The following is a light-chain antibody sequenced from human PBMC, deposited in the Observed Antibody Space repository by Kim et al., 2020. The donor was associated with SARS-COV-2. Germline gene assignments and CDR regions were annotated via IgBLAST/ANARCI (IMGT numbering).Light chain of an antibody. CDR2: LNSDGSH. CDR1: SGHSNYA. Sequence: QPVLTQSPSASASLGASVKLTCTLSSGHSNYAIAWHQQQPEKGPRYLMKLNSDGSHTKGDGIPDRFSGSSSGAERYLIISSLQSEDEADYYCQTWGTGIQVFGGGTKVTVL. CDR3: QTWGTGIQV. V-gene: IGLV4-69*01. J-gene: IGLJ3*02.